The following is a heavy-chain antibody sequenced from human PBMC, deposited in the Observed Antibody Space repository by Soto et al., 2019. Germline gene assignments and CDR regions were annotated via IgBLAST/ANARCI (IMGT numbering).Heavy chain of an antibody. CDR1: GFTFSSYG. CDR3: ARGGTSMIVAKNFDY. D-gene: IGHD3-22*01. Sequence: GGSLRLSCAASGFTFSSYGMHWVRQAPGKGLEWVSYISSGGITIYYADSVKGRFTISRDNAENSLYLQVISLRAEDTAVYYCARGGTSMIVAKNFDYWGQGTLVTVSS. V-gene: IGHV3-48*04. CDR2: ISSGGITI. J-gene: IGHJ4*02.